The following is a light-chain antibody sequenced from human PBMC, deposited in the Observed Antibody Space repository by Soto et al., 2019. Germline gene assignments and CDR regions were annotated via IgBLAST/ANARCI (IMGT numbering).Light chain of an antibody. V-gene: IGLV2-23*01. CDR1: SSDVGSYGF. CDR2: EDN. Sequence: QSALTQPASVSGSPGQSITISWTGTSSDVGSYGFVSWYQQHPGKAPKLIIYEDNNRPSGVSNRFSASRSGSTPSLTVSGLQAEDEADYYCCSYAGGGALYVFGTGTKVTVL. J-gene: IGLJ1*01. CDR3: CSYAGGGALYV.